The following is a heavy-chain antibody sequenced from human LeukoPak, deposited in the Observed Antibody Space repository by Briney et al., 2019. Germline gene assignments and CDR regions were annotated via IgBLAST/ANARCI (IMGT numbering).Heavy chain of an antibody. CDR2: IYPGDSDT. D-gene: IGHD6-19*01. CDR1: GYSFTSYW. Sequence: GESLKISCKGSGYSFTSYWIGWVRQMPGKGLEGMGIIYPGDSDTRYSPSFQGQVTISADKSISTAYLQWSSLKASDTAMYYCATLYSSGWYVDYYFDYWGQGTLVTVSS. V-gene: IGHV5-51*01. J-gene: IGHJ4*02. CDR3: ATLYSSGWYVDYYFDY.